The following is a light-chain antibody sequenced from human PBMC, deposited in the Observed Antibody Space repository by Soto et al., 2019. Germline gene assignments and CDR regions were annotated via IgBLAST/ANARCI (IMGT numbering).Light chain of an antibody. CDR1: QSVGIK. CDR2: DAS. CDR3: HQYNDWPMWT. Sequence: EKVMTQSPATLSVSPGGSATLSCRASQSVGIKLGWYQQRPGQAPRLIIYDASTRAAGIPARFSGSGSGTEFTLTISSLQSEDFAVYYCHQYNDWPMWTFGQGTKVEIK. J-gene: IGKJ1*01. V-gene: IGKV3-15*01.